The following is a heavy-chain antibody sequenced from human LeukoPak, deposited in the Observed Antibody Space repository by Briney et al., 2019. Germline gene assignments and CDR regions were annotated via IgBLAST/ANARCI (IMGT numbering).Heavy chain of an antibody. CDR3: ARLQGITPQPMTEGFDI. D-gene: IGHD3-16*01. CDR1: GFSFSSSW. V-gene: IGHV3-74*01. J-gene: IGHJ3*02. Sequence: GESLRLSCAASGFSFSSSWMLWVRQTPGKGLVWLSRISPDGSSTSYADSVKGRFTVSRDIARNTLSLQMNSLRAEDSAVYYCARLQGITPQPMTEGFDIWGQGTMVTVSS. CDR2: ISPDGSST.